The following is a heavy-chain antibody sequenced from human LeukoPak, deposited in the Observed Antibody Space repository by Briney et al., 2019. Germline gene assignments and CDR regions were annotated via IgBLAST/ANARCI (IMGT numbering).Heavy chain of an antibody. CDR3: AKGAYDFWSGIGGAFDI. D-gene: IGHD3-3*01. Sequence: GGSLRLSCAASGFTFSSYAMSWVRQAPGKGLEWVSAISGSGGSTYYADSVKGRFTISRDNSKNTLYLQMNSLRAEDTAVYYCAKGAYDFWSGIGGAFDIWGQGTMVTVSS. CDR2: ISGSGGST. V-gene: IGHV3-23*01. CDR1: GFTFSSYA. J-gene: IGHJ3*02.